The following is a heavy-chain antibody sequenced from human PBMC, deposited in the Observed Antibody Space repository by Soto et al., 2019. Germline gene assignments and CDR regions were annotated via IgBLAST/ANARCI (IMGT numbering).Heavy chain of an antibody. CDR1: GGSIRSYY. CDR3: ARHFSVDYFDY. Sequence: PSETLSLTCTVSGGSIRSYYWSWIRQPPGKGLEWIGYIYYSGSTNYNPSLKSRVTISVDRSKNQFSLNLSSVTAADTAVYYCARHFSVDYFDYWGQGALVTVSS. CDR2: IYYSGST. V-gene: IGHV4-59*08. J-gene: IGHJ4*02.